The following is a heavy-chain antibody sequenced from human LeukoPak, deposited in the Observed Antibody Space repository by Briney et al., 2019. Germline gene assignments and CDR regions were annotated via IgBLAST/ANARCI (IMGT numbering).Heavy chain of an antibody. J-gene: IGHJ6*02. CDR3: ARDGAGRSNYYYGMDV. D-gene: IGHD6-13*01. V-gene: IGHV3-48*03. CDR2: ISSSSSTI. Sequence: GGSLRLSCAASGFTFSSHEMNWVRQAPGKGLEWVSYISSSSSTIYYADSVKGRFTISRDNAKNALYLQMNSLRAEDTAVYYCARDGAGRSNYYYGMDVWGQGTTVTVSS. CDR1: GFTFSSHE.